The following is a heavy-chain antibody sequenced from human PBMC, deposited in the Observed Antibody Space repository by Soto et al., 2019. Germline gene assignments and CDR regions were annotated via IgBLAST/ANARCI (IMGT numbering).Heavy chain of an antibody. J-gene: IGHJ4*02. Sequence: PGGSLRLSCAASGFTFSSYGMSWVRQAPGKGLEWVSTISGSGGSTYYADSVKGRFTISRDNSKNTLYLQMSSLRAEDTAVCYCAKGTSSSWKNFDYWGQGTLVTVSS. CDR3: AKGTSSSWKNFDY. CDR2: ISGSGGST. CDR1: GFTFSSYG. D-gene: IGHD6-13*01. V-gene: IGHV3-23*01.